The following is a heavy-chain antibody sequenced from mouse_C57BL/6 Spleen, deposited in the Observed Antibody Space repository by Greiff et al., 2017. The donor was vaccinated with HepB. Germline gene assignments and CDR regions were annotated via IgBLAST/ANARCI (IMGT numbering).Heavy chain of an antibody. Sequence: DVMLVESEGGLVQPGSSMKLSCTASGFTFSDYYMAWVRQVPEKGLEWVANINYDGSSTYYLDSLKSRFIISRDNAKNILYLQMSSLKSEDTATYYCARDLFPYAMDYWGQGTSVTVSS. CDR2: INYDGSST. V-gene: IGHV5-16*01. CDR3: ARDLFPYAMDY. J-gene: IGHJ4*01. D-gene: IGHD1-1*01. CDR1: GFTFSDYY.